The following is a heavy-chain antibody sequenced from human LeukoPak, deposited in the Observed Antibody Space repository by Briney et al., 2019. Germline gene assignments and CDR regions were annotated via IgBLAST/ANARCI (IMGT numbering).Heavy chain of an antibody. CDR2: INPSGGSA. J-gene: IGHJ4*02. D-gene: IGHD3-22*01. Sequence: ASVKVSCKASGYTFTSYYMHWVRQAPGQGLEWMGIINPSGGSASYAQKFQGRVTMTRDTSTSTVYMEVSSLRSEDAAVYYCARDVASSGYYWDWGQGTLVTVSS. V-gene: IGHV1-46*01. CDR1: GYTFTSYY. CDR3: ARDVASSGYYWD.